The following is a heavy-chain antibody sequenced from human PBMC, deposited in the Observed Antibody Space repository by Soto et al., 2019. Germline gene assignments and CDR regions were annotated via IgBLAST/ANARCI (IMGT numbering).Heavy chain of an antibody. CDR1: GYTFTSYD. Sequence: ASVKVSCKASGYTFTSYDINWVRQATGQGLEWMGWMNPNSGNTGYAQKFQGRVTMTRNTSISTAYMELGSLTSEDTAVYYCGRVILSSSYKMNWFGPWGQGTQVTVSS. D-gene: IGHD6-6*01. V-gene: IGHV1-8*01. J-gene: IGHJ5*02. CDR2: MNPNSGNT. CDR3: GRVILSSSYKMNWFGP.